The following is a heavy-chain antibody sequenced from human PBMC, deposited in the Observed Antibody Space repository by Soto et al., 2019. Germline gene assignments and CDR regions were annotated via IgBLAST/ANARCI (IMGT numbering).Heavy chain of an antibody. D-gene: IGHD6-13*01. CDR1: GGSFSGYY. J-gene: IGHJ4*02. CDR3: ARKQVRFGIAAAGGLDY. CDR2: INHSGST. Sequence: KTSETLSLTCAVYGGSFSGYYWSWIRQPPGKGLEWIGEINHSGSTNYNPSLKSRVTISVDTSKNQFSLKLSSVTAADTAVYYCARKQVRFGIAAAGGLDYWGQGTLVTVSS. V-gene: IGHV4-34*01.